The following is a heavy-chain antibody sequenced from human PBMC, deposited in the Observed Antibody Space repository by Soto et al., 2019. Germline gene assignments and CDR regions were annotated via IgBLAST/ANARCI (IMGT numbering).Heavy chain of an antibody. J-gene: IGHJ4*02. CDR1: GFSFNNYA. CDR2: ISDSGST. D-gene: IGHD2-2*01. V-gene: IGHV3-23*01. Sequence: EVQLLESGGGLVQPGGSLRLSCAASGFSFNNYAMNWVRQAPGQGLEWVSTISDSGSTYYADSVKGRFTISRDNSKNTLQLQMKSLRAEDTAVYFCAKDVGGHYCTPTSCLYFFHSWGRGTLVTVSS. CDR3: AKDVGGHYCTPTSCLYFFHS.